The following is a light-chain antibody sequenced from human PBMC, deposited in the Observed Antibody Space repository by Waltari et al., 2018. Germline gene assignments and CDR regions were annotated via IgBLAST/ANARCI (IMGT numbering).Light chain of an antibody. CDR3: QQYYSTPWT. CDR1: QSVLHRSNMRNH. Sequence: DIVMTQSPDSLAVSLGERATINCKSNQSVLHRSNMRNHLAWYQHKRGQPPKLIIYWASTRESGVPDRFSGSGSGTDFTLTINSLQPEDAAVYYCQQYYSTPWTFGKGTKVEIK. CDR2: WAS. J-gene: IGKJ1*01. V-gene: IGKV4-1*01.